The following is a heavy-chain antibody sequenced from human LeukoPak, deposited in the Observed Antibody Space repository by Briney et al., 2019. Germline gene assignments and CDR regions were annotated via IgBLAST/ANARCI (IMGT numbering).Heavy chain of an antibody. CDR3: ARGKGYSTAWFDP. CDR1: GFTFSSYG. Sequence: PGRSLRLSCAASGFTFSSYGMHWVRQAPGKGLEWVAVIWYDGSNKYYADSVKGRFTISRDNSKNTLYLQMHSLRAEDPAVYYCARGKGYSTAWFDPWGQGTLVTVSS. V-gene: IGHV3-33*01. CDR2: IWYDGSNK. J-gene: IGHJ5*02. D-gene: IGHD6-13*01.